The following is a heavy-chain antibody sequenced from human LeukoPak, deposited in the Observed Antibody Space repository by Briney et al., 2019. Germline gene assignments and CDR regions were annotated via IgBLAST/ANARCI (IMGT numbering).Heavy chain of an antibody. Sequence: SETLSLTCTVSGGSISSGGYHWSWIRQHPGKGLEWIGYIYYSGSTYYNPSLKSRVTISVDTSKNQFSLKLSSVTAADTAVYYCARGHYDFWSGYYTGMDYWGQGTLVTVSS. CDR3: ARGHYDFWSGYYTGMDY. CDR2: IYYSGST. J-gene: IGHJ4*02. D-gene: IGHD3-3*01. V-gene: IGHV4-31*03. CDR1: GGSISSGGYH.